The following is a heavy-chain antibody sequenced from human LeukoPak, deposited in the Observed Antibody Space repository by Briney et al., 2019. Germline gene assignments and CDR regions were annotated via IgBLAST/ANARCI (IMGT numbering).Heavy chain of an antibody. CDR3: ARLEYYDSSGYDY. CDR2: INPNSGGT. V-gene: IGHV1-2*02. Sequence: ASAKVSCKASGYTFTGYYMHWVRQAPGQGLEWMGWINPNSGGTNYAQKFQGRVTMTRDTSISTAYMELSRLRSDDTAVYYCARLEYYDSSGYDYWGQGTLVTVSS. CDR1: GYTFTGYY. J-gene: IGHJ4*02. D-gene: IGHD3-22*01.